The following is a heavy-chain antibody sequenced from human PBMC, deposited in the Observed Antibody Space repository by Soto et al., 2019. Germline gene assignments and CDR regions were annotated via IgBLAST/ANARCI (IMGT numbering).Heavy chain of an antibody. J-gene: IGHJ2*01. Sequence: LXLSCGASGFSFSSYCMHWVRQATGKGLECVAVISYDGSNKYYADAVKGRFTISRDNSKNTLYLQMNSLRAEDTAVYYCARTPHTAISRYFDLWGRGTLVTVSS. D-gene: IGHD5-18*01. CDR2: ISYDGSNK. CDR3: ARTPHTAISRYFDL. V-gene: IGHV3-30*03. CDR1: GFSFSSYC.